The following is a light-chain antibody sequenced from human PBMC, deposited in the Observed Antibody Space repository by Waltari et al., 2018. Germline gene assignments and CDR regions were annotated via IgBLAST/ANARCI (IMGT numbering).Light chain of an antibody. Sequence: IQMTQSPSSLSAYVGDRVTITCRARQTISIYLNLFQQKSWKAPKLMIYAASSLQSGVPSRVSGSGSGTDFTLTISSLQPEDFATYYCQQTYIAPYTFGQGTKLE. CDR1: QTISIY. V-gene: IGKV1-39*01. J-gene: IGKJ2*01. CDR3: QQTYIAPYT. CDR2: AAS.